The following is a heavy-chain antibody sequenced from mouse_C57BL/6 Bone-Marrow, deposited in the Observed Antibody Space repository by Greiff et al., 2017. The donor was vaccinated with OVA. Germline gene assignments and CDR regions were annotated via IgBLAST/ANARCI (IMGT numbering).Heavy chain of an antibody. CDR1: GFSLTSYG. J-gene: IGHJ3*01. V-gene: IGHV2-2*01. Sequence: QVQLKESGPGLVQPSQSLSITCTVSGFSLTSYGVHWVRQSPGKGLEWLGVIWSGGSTDYNAAFISRLSISKDNSKSQVFFKMNSLQADDTAIYYCARNRGLWLRRWFAYWGQGTLVTVSA. D-gene: IGHD2-2*01. CDR3: ARNRGLWLRRWFAY. CDR2: IWSGGST.